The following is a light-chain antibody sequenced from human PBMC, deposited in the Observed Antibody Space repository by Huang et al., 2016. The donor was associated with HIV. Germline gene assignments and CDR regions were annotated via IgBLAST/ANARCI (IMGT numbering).Light chain of an antibody. CDR1: QSVLDNSNNKNC. CDR3: HQYYNTPYT. Sequence: DIVMTQSPDSLAVSLGERATINCKSSQSVLDNSNNKNCLAWFQQKPGQPPKLLIYWASSRESGVPDRVSGSGSGTDFTRTISSLQAEDVAVYYCHQYYNTPYTFGQGTKLEIK. J-gene: IGKJ2*01. CDR2: WAS. V-gene: IGKV4-1*01.